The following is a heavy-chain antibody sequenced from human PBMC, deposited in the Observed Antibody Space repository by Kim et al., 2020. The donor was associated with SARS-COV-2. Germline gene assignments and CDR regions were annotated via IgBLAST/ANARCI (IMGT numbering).Heavy chain of an antibody. V-gene: IGHV4-31*01. Sequence: PSLKSQATVSIDTSKNQLSLKLTSVTAADTAVYYCARVDFGSGSINYYFALWGQGTLVTVSS. J-gene: IGHJ4*02. CDR3: ARVDFGSGSINYYFAL. D-gene: IGHD3-10*01.